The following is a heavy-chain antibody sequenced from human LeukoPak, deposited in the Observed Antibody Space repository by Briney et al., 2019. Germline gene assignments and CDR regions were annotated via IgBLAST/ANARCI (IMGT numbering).Heavy chain of an antibody. CDR2: IRYDGDNK. CDR3: ARDLCLGNNCRYADY. J-gene: IGHJ4*02. Sequence: QAGGSLRLSCAASGFTFSSYGMHWVRQAPGKGLEWVAFIRYDGDNKYYADSVKGRFTISRDNSKNTLYLQMNSLRAEDTAVYYCARDLCLGNNCRYADYWGQGTLVTVSS. D-gene: IGHD1-20*01. V-gene: IGHV3-30*02. CDR1: GFTFSSYG.